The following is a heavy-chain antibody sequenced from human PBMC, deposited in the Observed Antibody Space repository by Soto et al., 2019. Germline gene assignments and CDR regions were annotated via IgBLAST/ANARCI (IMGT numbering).Heavy chain of an antibody. D-gene: IGHD3-3*01. CDR1: GGPVSSGSYY. V-gene: IGHV4-61*01. CDR3: ARATQRDFWSGYYPGPYYYYFGMDV. CDR2: IYYSGST. J-gene: IGHJ6*01. Sequence: PSETLSLTYTVSGGPVSSGSYYWSWIRQPPGKGLEWIGYIYYSGSTNYNPSLKSRVTIPVDTSKNQFSLKLSSVTAADTAVYYCARATQRDFWSGYYPGPYYYYFGMDVWGEGTTVTVSS.